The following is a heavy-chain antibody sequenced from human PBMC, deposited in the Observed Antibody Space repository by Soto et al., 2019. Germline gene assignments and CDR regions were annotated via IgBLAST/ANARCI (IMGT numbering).Heavy chain of an antibody. V-gene: IGHV1-46*01. CDR3: ARHGGFSSGWYFGSSYNWFDP. CDR1: GYTFTTYY. CDR2: INPSGGST. D-gene: IGHD6-19*01. J-gene: IGHJ5*02. Sequence: GASVKVSCKTSGYTFTTYYMHWVRQAPGQGLEWMGIINPSGGSTSYAQKFQGSVTMTRDTSTSTVYMELSSLRSEDTAVYYCARHGGFSSGWYFGSSYNWFDPWGQGTLVTVSS.